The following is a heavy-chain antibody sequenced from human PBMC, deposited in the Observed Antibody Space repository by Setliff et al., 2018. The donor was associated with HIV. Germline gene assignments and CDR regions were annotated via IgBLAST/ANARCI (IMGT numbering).Heavy chain of an antibody. CDR2: IRSKAYGGTT. Sequence: GGSLRLSCAGSGFTLGGYAMSWVRQAPGKGLEWVGFIRSKAYGGTTEYAASVKGRFTISRDDSKNIAYLQMNSLKSEDTAVYYCTRDLKSWLQLYWYFDLWGRGTLVTVSS. J-gene: IGHJ2*01. CDR3: TRDLKSWLQLYWYFDL. D-gene: IGHD5-12*01. CDR1: GFTLGGYA. V-gene: IGHV3-49*04.